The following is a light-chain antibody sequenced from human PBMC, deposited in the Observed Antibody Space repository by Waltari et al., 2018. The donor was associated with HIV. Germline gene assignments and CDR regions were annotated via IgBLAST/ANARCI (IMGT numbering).Light chain of an antibody. Sequence: EIVLTQSPGTLSLSPGERATLPCRASQSVSSSYLAWYQQEPGQAPRLLIYGASRRATGIPGRFSGSGSGTDFTLTISRLEPEDFAVYYCQQYGSSPPFTFGPGTKVDIK. V-gene: IGKV3-20*01. CDR1: QSVSSSY. J-gene: IGKJ3*01. CDR3: QQYGSSPPFT. CDR2: GAS.